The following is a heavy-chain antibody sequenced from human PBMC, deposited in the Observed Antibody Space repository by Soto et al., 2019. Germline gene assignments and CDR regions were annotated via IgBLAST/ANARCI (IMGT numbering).Heavy chain of an antibody. J-gene: IGHJ4*02. CDR1: GYTFTSYG. CDR2: ISAYNGNT. Sequence: QVQLGQSGAEVKKPGASVKVSCKAYGYTFTSYGISWARQATGQGLEWMGGISAYNGNTNYAQKLKGTVTMTTDTSTSTAYMELRSLRSDDTAMYYCARDPGFRSDYWGQGTLVTVSS. V-gene: IGHV1-18*01. D-gene: IGHD3-9*01. CDR3: ARDPGFRSDY.